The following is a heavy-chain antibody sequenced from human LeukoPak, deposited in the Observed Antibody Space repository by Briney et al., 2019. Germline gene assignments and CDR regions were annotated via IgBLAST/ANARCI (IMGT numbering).Heavy chain of an antibody. V-gene: IGHV4-39*01. CDR3: AHFRGGAFDF. CDR1: GGSISSSSYY. D-gene: IGHD3-16*01. CDR2: MYYSGST. Sequence: SETLSLTCTVSGGSISSSSYYWGWIRQPPGKGLEWIGSMYYSGSTYYNPSLKSRVTISVDTSKNQFALKLSSVTAADTAVYYCAHFRGGAFDFWGQGTMVTVSA. J-gene: IGHJ3*01.